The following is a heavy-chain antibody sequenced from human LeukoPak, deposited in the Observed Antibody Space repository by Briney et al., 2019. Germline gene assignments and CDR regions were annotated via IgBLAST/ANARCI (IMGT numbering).Heavy chain of an antibody. J-gene: IGHJ4*02. Sequence: GGSLRLSCAASGFTFSSYWMHWVRQAPGKGLVWVSRINSDGSSTSYADSVKGRFTISRDNAKNTLYLQMNSLRAEDTALYYCARVKDSSGWVDYWGQGTLVTVSS. D-gene: IGHD6-19*01. CDR1: GFTFSSYW. CDR3: ARVKDSSGWVDY. V-gene: IGHV3-74*01. CDR2: INSDGSST.